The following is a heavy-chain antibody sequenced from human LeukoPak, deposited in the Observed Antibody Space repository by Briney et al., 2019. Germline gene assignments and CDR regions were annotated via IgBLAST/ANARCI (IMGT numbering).Heavy chain of an antibody. CDR2: IRSKAYGGTT. CDR1: GFTFGDYA. Sequence: SGGSLRLSCTASGFTFGDYAMSWVRQAPGKGLEWAGFIRSKAYGGTTEYAASVKGRFTISRDDSKSIAYLQMNSLKTEDTAVYYCSRVRSGNDFDYWGQRTLVTVSS. J-gene: IGHJ4*02. V-gene: IGHV3-49*04. CDR3: SRVRSGNDFDY. D-gene: IGHD3-10*01.